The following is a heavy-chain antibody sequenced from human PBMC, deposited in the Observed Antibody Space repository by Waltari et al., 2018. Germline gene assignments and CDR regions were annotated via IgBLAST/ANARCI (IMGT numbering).Heavy chain of an antibody. CDR1: GYTFTSYA. J-gene: IGHJ4*02. D-gene: IGHD3-10*01. Sequence: QVQLVQSGAEVKKPGASVKVSCKASGYTFTSYAMHRVRQAPGQRLEWMGWINAGNGNTKYSQKFQGRVTITRDTSASTAYMELSSLRSEDTAVYYCAREDGSGSYYGYWGQGTLVTVSS. CDR2: INAGNGNT. V-gene: IGHV1-3*01. CDR3: AREDGSGSYYGY.